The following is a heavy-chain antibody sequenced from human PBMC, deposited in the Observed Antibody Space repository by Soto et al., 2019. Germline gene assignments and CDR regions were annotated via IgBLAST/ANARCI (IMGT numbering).Heavy chain of an antibody. D-gene: IGHD2-8*01. CDR2: IHTGDGDT. Sequence: QAQLVQSGAEVKKPGASVKLSCKASGYSFSKYAVQWVRQAPGQSLEWMGWIHTGDGDTKFSQKFHDRVTSTRDTSATTVYMELSSLRSEDTAIYYCARVPRYTSAIVQVPAVMYEDWFVPWGQGTLVTVSS. CDR1: GYSFSKYA. V-gene: IGHV1-3*04. CDR3: ARVPRYTSAIVQVPAVMYEDWFVP. J-gene: IGHJ5*02.